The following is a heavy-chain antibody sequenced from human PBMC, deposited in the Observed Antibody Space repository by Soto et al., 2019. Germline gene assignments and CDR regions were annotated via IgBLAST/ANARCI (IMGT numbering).Heavy chain of an antibody. V-gene: IGHV1-69*12. CDR1: GGTFRTSA. Sequence: QVQLVQSGAEVKKPGSSVKVSCKTSGGTFRTSAISWVRQAPGQGLEWMGGIMPVFPTPDYAQKFQGRVTITADEPTGTAYMALSSLRSEDTAVYYCARDKDRQQLGGNYYYIMDVWGQGTTVTVSS. J-gene: IGHJ6*01. D-gene: IGHD3-3*02. CDR3: ARDKDRQQLGGNYYYIMDV. CDR2: IMPVFPTP.